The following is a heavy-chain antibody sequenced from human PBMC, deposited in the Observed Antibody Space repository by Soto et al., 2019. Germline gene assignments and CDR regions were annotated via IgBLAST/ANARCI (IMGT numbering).Heavy chain of an antibody. CDR3: ASRDPGTSVDY. J-gene: IGHJ4*02. CDR1: GGSFTSNNW. D-gene: IGHD1-7*01. V-gene: IGHV4-4*02. CDR2: IYRTGST. Sequence: QVQLQESGPGLVKPSGTLSLTCAAPGGSFTSNNWWPWVRQPPGQGLEWIGEIYRTGSTNYNPSLKSRVTISLDKSENQFSLKVTSLTAADTAVYYCASRDPGTSVDYWGQGTLVTVSS.